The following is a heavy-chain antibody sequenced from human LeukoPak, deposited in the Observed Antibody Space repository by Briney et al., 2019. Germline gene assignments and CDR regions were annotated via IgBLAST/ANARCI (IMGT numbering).Heavy chain of an antibody. V-gene: IGHV4-34*01. CDR2: VTYRWGD. Sequence: SETLSLTCAVYGESLDNLYWMFLRQPPGEGLQWLGEVTYRWGDHYHPSFKRPVTISVDTSKNQFSLTLSSVTAADTAVYFCARQGSISAFAFWGGGSLVTLSS. CDR1: GESLDNLY. J-gene: IGHJ4*02. CDR3: ARQGSISAFAF. D-gene: IGHD3-3*02.